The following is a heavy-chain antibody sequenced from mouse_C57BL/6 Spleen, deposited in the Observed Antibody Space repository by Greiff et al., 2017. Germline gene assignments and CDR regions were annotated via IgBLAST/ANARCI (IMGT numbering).Heavy chain of an antibody. CDR2: ISDGGSYT. CDR3: ARDRPRSSYFDV. CDR1: GFTFSSYA. Sequence: EVKLVESGGGLVKPGGSLKLSCAASGFTFSSYAMSWVRQTPEKRLEWVATISDGGSYTYYPDNVKGRFTISRDNAKNNLYLQMSHLKSEDTAMYYCARDRPRSSYFDVWGTGTTVTVSS. D-gene: IGHD1-1*01. V-gene: IGHV5-4*01. J-gene: IGHJ1*03.